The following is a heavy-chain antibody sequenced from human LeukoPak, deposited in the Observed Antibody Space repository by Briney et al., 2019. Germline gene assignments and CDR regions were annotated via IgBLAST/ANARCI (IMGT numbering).Heavy chain of an antibody. V-gene: IGHV3-66*02. Sequence: GGSLRLSCAASGFTFDDYGMSWVRQAPGKGLEWVSVIYSGGSTYYADSVKGRFTISRDNSKNTLYLQMNSLRAEDTAVYYCAKDSGYTSSWYFGDYWGQGTLVTVSS. J-gene: IGHJ4*02. CDR2: IYSGGST. D-gene: IGHD6-13*01. CDR1: GFTFDDYG. CDR3: AKDSGYTSSWYFGDY.